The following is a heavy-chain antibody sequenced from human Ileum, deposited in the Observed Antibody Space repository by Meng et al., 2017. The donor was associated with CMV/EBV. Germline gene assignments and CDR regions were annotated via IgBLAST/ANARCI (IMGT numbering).Heavy chain of an antibody. D-gene: IGHD2-2*01. V-gene: IGHV1-18*01. J-gene: IGHJ6*01. CDR2: IKPYNGDT. Sequence: ASVKVSCKASGYTFTSHGINWVRQAPGQGLELMGWIKPYNGDTHYVQKVQGRVTMTTDTSTSTAYMELRSLRFDDTAIYYCARRDVHPKYPGMDVWGQGTTVTVSS. CDR1: GYTFTSHG. CDR3: ARRDVHPKYPGMDV.